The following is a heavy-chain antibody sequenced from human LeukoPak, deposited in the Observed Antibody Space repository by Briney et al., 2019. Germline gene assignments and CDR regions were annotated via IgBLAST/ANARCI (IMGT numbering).Heavy chain of an antibody. J-gene: IGHJ4*02. D-gene: IGHD3-10*01. V-gene: IGHV4-39*07. CDR2: IYYSGST. Sequence: SETLSLTCTVSGGSISSSRYYWGWIRQPPGKGLEWIGSIYYSGSTYYNPSLQSRVTISVDTSKNQFSLKLSSVTAADTAVYYCARGVLLWFGEPSYFDYWGQGTLVTVSS. CDR1: GGSISSSRYY. CDR3: ARGVLLWFGEPSYFDY.